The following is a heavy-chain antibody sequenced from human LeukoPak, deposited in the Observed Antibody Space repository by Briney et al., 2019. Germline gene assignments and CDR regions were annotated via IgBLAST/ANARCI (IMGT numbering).Heavy chain of an antibody. V-gene: IGHV3-20*04. CDR2: INWNGGST. Sequence: GGSLRLSCAASGFTCYDYDMIWLRQAPGKGLEGVSGINWNGGSTGYADSVKGRFTISRDNAKNSLYLQMNSLRAEATALYYCARNRTSTFGGVIANDAFDIWGKGTMVTVSS. CDR1: GFTCYDYD. J-gene: IGHJ3*02. CDR3: ARNRTSTFGGVIANDAFDI. D-gene: IGHD3-16*02.